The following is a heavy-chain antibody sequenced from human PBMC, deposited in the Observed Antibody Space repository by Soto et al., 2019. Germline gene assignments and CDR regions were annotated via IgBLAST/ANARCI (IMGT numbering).Heavy chain of an antibody. Sequence: GGSLRLSCAASGFTFSNYWMSWVRQASGKGLEWVANIKQDGSEKYYVDSVKGRFTISRDNAKNSLYLQMNSLRAEDTAVYYCARGVYCSGGSCPLYYYYYMDVWGKGTTVTVSS. CDR1: GFTFSNYW. D-gene: IGHD2-15*01. CDR2: IKQDGSEK. CDR3: ARGVYCSGGSCPLYYYYYMDV. J-gene: IGHJ6*03. V-gene: IGHV3-7*01.